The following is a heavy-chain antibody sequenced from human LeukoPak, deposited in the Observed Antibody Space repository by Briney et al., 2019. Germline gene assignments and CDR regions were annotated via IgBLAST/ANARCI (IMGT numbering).Heavy chain of an antibody. D-gene: IGHD4-17*01. CDR3: AREATVIPAFDY. Sequence: PGGSLRLSCAASGFTFSDHYMDWVRQAPGKGLEWVGRTRNKANSYTTEYAASVKGRFTISRDDSKNSLYLQMNSLKTEDTAVYYCAREATVIPAFDYWGQGTLVTVSS. CDR2: TRNKANSYTT. V-gene: IGHV3-72*01. CDR1: GFTFSDHY. J-gene: IGHJ4*02.